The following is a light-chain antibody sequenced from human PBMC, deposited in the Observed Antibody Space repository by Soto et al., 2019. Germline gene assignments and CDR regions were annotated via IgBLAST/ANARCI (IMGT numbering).Light chain of an antibody. CDR2: AAS. Sequence: AIQMTQSPSSLSASVGDRVTMTCRASQDIRDDLSWYQQRPGRAPKLLLFAASRLEGGVPSRFRGSYSCRDFTLTISRLQPYDFATYYCLHYYYYPQTFGQGTTVEV. J-gene: IGKJ1*01. CDR1: QDIRDD. V-gene: IGKV1-6*01. CDR3: LHYYYYPQT.